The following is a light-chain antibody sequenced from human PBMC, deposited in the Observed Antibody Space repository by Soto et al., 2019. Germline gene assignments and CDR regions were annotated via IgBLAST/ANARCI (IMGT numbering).Light chain of an antibody. CDR1: QSVSSSY. CDR3: QQYGSSPLT. CDR2: GAS. J-gene: IGKJ4*01. Sequence: EIVLTQSPGTLSLSPGERATLSCRASQSVSSSYLAWYQQKPGQAPRLLIYGASSRPTGIPERFSGSGSGTDFTLTISRLEPEDFGVYYCQQYGSSPLTFGGGTEVEIK. V-gene: IGKV3-20*01.